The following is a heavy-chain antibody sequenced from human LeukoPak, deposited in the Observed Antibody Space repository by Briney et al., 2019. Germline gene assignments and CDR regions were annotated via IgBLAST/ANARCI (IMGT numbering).Heavy chain of an antibody. CDR2: ISGSGDST. CDR1: GFTFSSYA. D-gene: IGHD3-10*01. Sequence: PRGSLRLSCAASGFTFSSYAMSWVRQAPGKGLEWVSSISGSGDSTYYADSVKGRFTISRDNSVNTLYLQMNSLRAEDTAVYYCAKSSPMSMVRGANDYWGQGTLVTVSS. J-gene: IGHJ4*02. CDR3: AKSSPMSMVRGANDY. V-gene: IGHV3-23*01.